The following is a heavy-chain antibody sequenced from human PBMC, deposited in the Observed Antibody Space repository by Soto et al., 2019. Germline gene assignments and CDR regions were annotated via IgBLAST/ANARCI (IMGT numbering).Heavy chain of an antibody. Sequence: QITLKESGPTLVKVTQTVTLTCTFSGFSLSSTGVGVGWIRQPPGKALEGLALINWNDDKRYNPSLKSRLTITKDPSKNQVVLTMTNMDPVDTAPYYCARSGHNSAFFYYDYWGQGTLITVSS. V-gene: IGHV2-5*01. CDR2: INWNDDK. D-gene: IGHD3-22*01. CDR3: ARSGHNSAFFYYDY. CDR1: GFSLSSTGVG. J-gene: IGHJ4*02.